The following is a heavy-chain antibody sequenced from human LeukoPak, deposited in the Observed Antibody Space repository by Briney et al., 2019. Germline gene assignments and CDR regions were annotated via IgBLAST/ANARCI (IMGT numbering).Heavy chain of an antibody. D-gene: IGHD4-17*01. CDR3: ARSSTVTRKGSWFDP. Sequence: GGSLRLSCAASGFTFSSYAMSWVRQAPGKGLEWVSSISSSSSYIYYADSVKGRFTIYRDNAKNSLYLQMNSLRAEDTAVYYCARSSTVTRKGSWFDPWGQGTLVTVSS. CDR1: GFTFSSYA. J-gene: IGHJ5*02. V-gene: IGHV3-21*01. CDR2: ISSSSSYI.